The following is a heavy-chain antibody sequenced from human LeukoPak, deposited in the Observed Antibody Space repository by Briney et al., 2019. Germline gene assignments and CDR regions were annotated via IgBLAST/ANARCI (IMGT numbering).Heavy chain of an antibody. J-gene: IGHJ3*02. CDR1: GFTFSYYG. Sequence: PGRSLRLSCAASGFTFSYYGIHWVRQAPGKGLEWVAVISYDGSDKYYADSVKGRFTISRDNSKDTLYLQMNSLRAEDTAVYYCARVPRLYCSSTSCYRGGNAFDIWGQGTMVTVSS. V-gene: IGHV3-30*03. CDR3: ARVPRLYCSSTSCYRGGNAFDI. D-gene: IGHD2-2*02. CDR2: ISYDGSDK.